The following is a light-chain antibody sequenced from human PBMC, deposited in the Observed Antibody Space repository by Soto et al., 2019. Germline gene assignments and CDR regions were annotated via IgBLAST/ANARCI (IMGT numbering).Light chain of an antibody. Sequence: QSVLTQPPSASGTPGQRVTISCSGSSSNIGSHSVDWYQQLPGTAPKLLIFRNNQRPSRVPDRFSGSKSGTSASLAISGLQSEDEADYYCAARDDSLNAVIFGGGTQLTVL. CDR1: SSNIGSHS. V-gene: IGLV1-44*01. J-gene: IGLJ2*01. CDR2: RNN. CDR3: AARDDSLNAVI.